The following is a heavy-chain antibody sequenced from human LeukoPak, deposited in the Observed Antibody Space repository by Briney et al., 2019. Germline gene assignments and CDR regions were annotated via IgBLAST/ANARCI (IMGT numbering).Heavy chain of an antibody. Sequence: PSETLSLTCAVYGGSFSGYYWSWIRQPPGKGLEWIGEINHSGSTNYNPSLKSRVTISVDTSKNQFSLKLSSVTAADTAVYYCASPKYVWGRVVHYFDYWGQGTLVTVSS. J-gene: IGHJ4*02. CDR2: INHSGST. D-gene: IGHD3-16*01. V-gene: IGHV4-34*01. CDR3: ASPKYVWGRVVHYFDY. CDR1: GGSFSGYY.